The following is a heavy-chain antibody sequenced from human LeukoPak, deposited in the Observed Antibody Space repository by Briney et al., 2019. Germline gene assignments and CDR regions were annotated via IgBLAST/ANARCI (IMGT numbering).Heavy chain of an antibody. J-gene: IGHJ3*02. Sequence: SGGSLRLSCSASGFTFSSYAMHWVRQAPGKGLEHVSVISSNGYNTYYADSVKGRFTISRDNSKNTLYLQMSSLRVEDTAVYCCVKEGEYSSSASDIWGQGTMVTVSS. D-gene: IGHD6-13*01. CDR1: GFTFSSYA. CDR3: VKEGEYSSSASDI. CDR2: ISSNGYNT. V-gene: IGHV3-64D*09.